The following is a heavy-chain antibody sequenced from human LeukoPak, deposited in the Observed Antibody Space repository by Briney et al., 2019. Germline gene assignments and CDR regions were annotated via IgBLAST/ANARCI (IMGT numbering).Heavy chain of an antibody. J-gene: IGHJ4*02. Sequence: PGGSLRLSCAASGFTFSSYSMNWVRQAPGKGLEWVSYISSSSSTIYYADSVKGRFTISRDNAKNSLYLQMNSLRAEDTAVYYCARDMYATFDYWGQGTLVTVSS. CDR3: ARDMYATFDY. CDR1: GFTFSSYS. CDR2: ISSSSSTI. D-gene: IGHD2-8*01. V-gene: IGHV3-48*01.